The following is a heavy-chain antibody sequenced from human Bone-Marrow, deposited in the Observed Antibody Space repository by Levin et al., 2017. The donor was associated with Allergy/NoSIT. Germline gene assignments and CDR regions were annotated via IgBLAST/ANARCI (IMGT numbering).Heavy chain of an antibody. Sequence: VSCGNAAWNWIRQSPSRGLEWLGRTKFRSKWYREYAVSVESRIIINPDTSKNQFSLQLNSVTPEDTAIYYCARDHNYGMDVWGQGTTVTVSS. V-gene: IGHV6-1*01. CDR3: ARDHNYGMDV. CDR1: VSCGNAA. CDR2: TKFRSKWYR. J-gene: IGHJ6*02.